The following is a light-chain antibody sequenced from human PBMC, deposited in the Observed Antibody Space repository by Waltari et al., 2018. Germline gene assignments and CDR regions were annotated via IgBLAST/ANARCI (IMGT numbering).Light chain of an antibody. CDR2: GKE. Sequence: SSELTQGPAVSVALGQTGKTTCQGDSLRTSYATWHQVKPGQAPVLVLFGKEKRPSGIPDRISEYSSGTTSSLTITGAQAEDEADYYCHSRKGSDNQVVFGGGTKLTVL. CDR1: SLRTSY. J-gene: IGLJ3*02. CDR3: HSRKGSDNQVV. V-gene: IGLV3-19*01.